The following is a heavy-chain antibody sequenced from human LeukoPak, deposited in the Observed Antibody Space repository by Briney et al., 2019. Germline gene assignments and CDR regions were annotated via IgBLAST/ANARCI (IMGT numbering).Heavy chain of an antibody. CDR2: ISYDGSNK. CDR3: ARDNYGSGSYYYYYGMDV. J-gene: IGHJ6*02. D-gene: IGHD3-10*01. CDR1: GFTFSTYG. V-gene: IGHV3-30*03. Sequence: PGRSLRLSCAASGFTFSTYGMHWVRQAPGKGLEWVAVISYDGSNKYDADSVKGRFTISRDNSKNTLYLQMNSLRAEDTAVYYCARDNYGSGSYYYYYGMDVWGQGTTVTVSS.